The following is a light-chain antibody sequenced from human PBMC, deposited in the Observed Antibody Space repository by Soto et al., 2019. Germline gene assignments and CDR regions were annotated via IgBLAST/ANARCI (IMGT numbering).Light chain of an antibody. CDR1: SSDVGGYNY. CDR2: EVS. J-gene: IGLJ1*01. CDR3: SSYTSSSTPPFV. Sequence: QSALTQPASVSGSPGQSITISCTGTSSDVGGYNYVSWYQQHPGKAPKLMINEVSNRPSGVSNRFSGSKSGNTASLTISGLQAEDEADYYCSSYTSSSTPPFVFGTGTKVTVL. V-gene: IGLV2-14*01.